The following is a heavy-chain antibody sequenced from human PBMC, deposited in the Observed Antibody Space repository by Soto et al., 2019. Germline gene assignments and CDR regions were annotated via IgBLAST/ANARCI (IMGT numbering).Heavy chain of an antibody. Sequence: QVQLQESGPGLVKSSGTLSLTCAVSGVSISSSHWWTWVRQPPGKGLEWIGEIHYRGTTNYNPPLGGRVTISADKSKNQFSLNLSSVTAADTAIYYCARCAYGSYTFGIDVWGQGTTVTVSS. D-gene: IGHD3-3*01. CDR3: ARCAYGSYTFGIDV. V-gene: IGHV4-4*02. CDR1: GVSISSSHW. J-gene: IGHJ6*02. CDR2: IHYRGTT.